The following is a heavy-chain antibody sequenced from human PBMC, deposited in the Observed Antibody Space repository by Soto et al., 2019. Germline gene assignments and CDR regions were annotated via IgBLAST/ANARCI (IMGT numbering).Heavy chain of an antibody. Sequence: SETLSLTCTVSGGSISSGGYYWSWIRQHPGKGLEWIGYIYYSGSTYYNPSLKSRVTISVDTSKNQFSLKLSSVTAADTAVYYCAREGPSMVRGVINYYYYYMDVWGKGTTVTVSS. D-gene: IGHD3-10*01. V-gene: IGHV4-31*03. J-gene: IGHJ6*03. CDR2: IYYSGST. CDR3: AREGPSMVRGVINYYYYYMDV. CDR1: GGSISSGGYY.